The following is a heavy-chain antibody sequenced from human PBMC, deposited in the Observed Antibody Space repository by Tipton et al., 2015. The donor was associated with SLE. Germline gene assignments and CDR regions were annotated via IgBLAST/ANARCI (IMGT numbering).Heavy chain of an antibody. CDR2: IFYTGST. D-gene: IGHD5-12*01. Sequence: TLSLTCTVSGGSMRNYYWSWIRQPPGKGLEWIGSIFYTGSTYYNPSLKSRVSFSIDTSKHQFSLKLNSVTAADTAVYYCARRHYSGPFDSWGQGTLVTVSS. V-gene: IGHV4-39*07. J-gene: IGHJ4*02. CDR3: ARRHYSGPFDS. CDR1: GGSMRNYY.